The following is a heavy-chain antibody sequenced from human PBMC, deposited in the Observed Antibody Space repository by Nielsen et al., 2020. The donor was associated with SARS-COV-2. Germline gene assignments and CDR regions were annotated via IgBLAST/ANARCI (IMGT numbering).Heavy chain of an antibody. CDR3: ARGKTIFGVVMGAFDI. CDR1: GGSISSSSYY. J-gene: IGHJ3*02. D-gene: IGHD3-3*01. CDR2: IYYSGST. Sequence: SETLSLTCTVSGGSISSSSYYWSWIRQHPGKGLEWIGYIYYSGSTYYNPSLKSRVTISVDTSKNQFSLKLSSVTAADTAVYYCARGKTIFGVVMGAFDIWGQGTMVTVSS. V-gene: IGHV4-31*03.